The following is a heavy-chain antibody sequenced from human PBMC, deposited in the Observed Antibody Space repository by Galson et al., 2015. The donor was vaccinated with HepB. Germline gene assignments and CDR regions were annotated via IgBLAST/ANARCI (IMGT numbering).Heavy chain of an antibody. CDR2: MNTNTGKP. CDR1: GYTFTDYV. Sequence: VKVSCKASGYTFTDYVVHWVRQAPGQRLEWMGWMNTNTGKPTYAPGFAGRFVFSFDTSVTTAYLPISSLETDDTAVYYCARSPLRFLDWLPYYDYLYMEVWSRGTTVSVSS. CDR3: ARSPLRFLDWLPYYDYLYMEV. V-gene: IGHV7-4-1*02. D-gene: IGHD3-3*01. J-gene: IGHJ6*03.